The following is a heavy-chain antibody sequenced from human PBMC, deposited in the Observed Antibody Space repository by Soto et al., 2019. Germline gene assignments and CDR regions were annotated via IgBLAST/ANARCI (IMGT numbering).Heavy chain of an antibody. V-gene: IGHV3-53*01. D-gene: IGHD4-17*01. CDR3: ARDMTTGFSWFDL. CDR2: IYSGGST. J-gene: IGHJ5*02. Sequence: GGSLRLSCAASEFTVSSNYMSWVRQAPGKGLEWVSVIYSGGSTYYADSVKGRFTISRDNSKNTLYLQMNSLRAEDTAVHYCARDMTTGFSWFDLWGQGTLVTVSS. CDR1: EFTVSSNY.